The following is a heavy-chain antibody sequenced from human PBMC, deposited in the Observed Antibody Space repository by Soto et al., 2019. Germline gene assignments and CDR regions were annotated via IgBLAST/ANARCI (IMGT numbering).Heavy chain of an antibody. V-gene: IGHV3-21*01. CDR1: GFTFSSYS. D-gene: IGHD2-15*01. J-gene: IGHJ1*01. CDR2: ISSSSSYI. CDR3: ARDEVDCSGGSCYSLDFQH. Sequence: GSLRLSCAASGFTFSSYSMNWVRQAPGKGLEWVSSISSSSSYIYYADSVKGRFTISRDNAKNSLYLQMNSLRAEDTAVYYCARDEVDCSGGSCYSLDFQHWGQGTLVTVSS.